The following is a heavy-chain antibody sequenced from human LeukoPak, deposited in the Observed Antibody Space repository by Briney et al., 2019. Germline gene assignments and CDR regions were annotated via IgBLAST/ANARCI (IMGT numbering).Heavy chain of an antibody. CDR3: ARSRHGDYSNY. Sequence: GGSLRLSCAASGFTFSNSAMSWVRQAPGKGLEWVANIKQDGSEKYYVDSVKGRFTISRDNAKNSLYLQMNSLRAEDTAVYYCARSRHGDYSNYWGQGTLVTVSS. J-gene: IGHJ4*02. D-gene: IGHD4-17*01. V-gene: IGHV3-7*01. CDR1: GFTFSNSA. CDR2: IKQDGSEK.